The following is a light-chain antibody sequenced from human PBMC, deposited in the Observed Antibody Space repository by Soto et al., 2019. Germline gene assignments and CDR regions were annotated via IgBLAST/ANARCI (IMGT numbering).Light chain of an antibody. Sequence: EILMSQSPSTLSVSPWERATLSCGASQSVSSNLAWYQQKPGQAPRLLIYGASTRATGIPARFSGSGSGTEFTLTISSLQSEDFAVYYCQQYNNWPPWTFGQGTKVDIK. CDR3: QQYNNWPPWT. J-gene: IGKJ1*01. V-gene: IGKV3-15*01. CDR1: QSVSSN. CDR2: GAS.